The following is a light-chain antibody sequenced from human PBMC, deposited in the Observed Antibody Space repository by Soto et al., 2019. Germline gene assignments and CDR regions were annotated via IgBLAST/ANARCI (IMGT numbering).Light chain of an antibody. CDR3: QQYNTYSWP. CDR2: AAS. Sequence: IQITHSPYSLSASVGDRVTITCRASQSISSYLNWYQQKPGKAPKLLIYAASSLQSGVPSRFSGSGSGTEFTLTISSLQPDDFATYYCQQYNTYSWPFGQGANVAIK. J-gene: IGKJ1*01. V-gene: IGKV1-39*01. CDR1: QSISSY.